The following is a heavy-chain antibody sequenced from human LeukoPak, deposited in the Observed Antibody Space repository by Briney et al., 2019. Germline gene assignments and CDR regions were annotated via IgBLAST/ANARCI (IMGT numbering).Heavy chain of an antibody. D-gene: IGHD6-19*01. CDR1: GFTFSTYN. Sequence: GGSLRLSCTASGFTFSTYNMNWVRQAPGKGLEWISYISSSSSSIYYADSVKGRFTISRDNAKNSLYLQMNSLRAEDTAVYYCARDGSVAGCDYWGQETLVTVSS. J-gene: IGHJ4*02. V-gene: IGHV3-48*04. CDR3: ARDGSVAGCDY. CDR2: ISSSSSSI.